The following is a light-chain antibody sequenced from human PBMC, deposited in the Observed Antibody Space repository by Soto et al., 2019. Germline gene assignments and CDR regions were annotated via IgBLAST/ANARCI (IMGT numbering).Light chain of an antibody. V-gene: IGKV3-20*01. CDR3: QQYGSSPPVT. CDR1: QSTSGKY. Sequence: EIVLTQSPGTLSLSQGESATLSCRTSQSTSGKYLAWYQQRPGLAARLLVYGASRRATGIPDRFIGSGSGTEFTLTISGLVPEDFAVYFCQQYGSSPPVTFGQGTRLEIK. CDR2: GAS. J-gene: IGKJ5*01.